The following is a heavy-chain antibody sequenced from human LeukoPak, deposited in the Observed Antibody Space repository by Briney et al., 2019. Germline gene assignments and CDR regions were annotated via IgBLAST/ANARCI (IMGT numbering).Heavy chain of an antibody. CDR2: THHSGNT. V-gene: IGHV4-59*02. D-gene: IGHD2-15*01. CDR1: GDSVSGYY. CDR3: ARGVGGSTTDY. J-gene: IGHJ4*02. Sequence: SETLSLTSIVSGDSVSGYYWNWIRQPPGKGLEWIGYTHHSGNTLYNPSLKSRVTTSVDTSKNQFSLSLSSVTAADTAVYYCARGVGGSTTDYWGQGILVTVST.